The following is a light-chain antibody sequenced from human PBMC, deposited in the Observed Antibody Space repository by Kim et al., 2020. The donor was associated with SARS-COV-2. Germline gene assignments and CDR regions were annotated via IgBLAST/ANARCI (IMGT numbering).Light chain of an antibody. CDR2: SAS. V-gene: IGKV1-39*01. Sequence: DIQMTQSPSSLSAYVGDRVTITCRASQSINTYVNWYQQKPGKAPKLLIHSASSLQSGVPSTFSGSGSGTDFALTITSLKPEDSATYYCQQTHSVPPTFGQGTKLEI. J-gene: IGKJ2*01. CDR3: QQTHSVPPT. CDR1: QSINTY.